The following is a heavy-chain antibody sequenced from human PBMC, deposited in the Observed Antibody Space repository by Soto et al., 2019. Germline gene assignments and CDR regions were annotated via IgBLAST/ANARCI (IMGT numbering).Heavy chain of an antibody. J-gene: IGHJ4*02. Sequence: EVQLVESGGGLVQPGRSLRLSCAASGFTFDDYAMHWVRRVPGKGLEWVSSISWNSNIIGYADSVKGRFTISRDNAKNSMYLQMNSLRPEDTALYYGAKGGSDGFCSGGRCYFDYWGQGTLVTVSS. CDR3: AKGGSDGFCSGGRCYFDY. D-gene: IGHD2-15*01. V-gene: IGHV3-9*01. CDR2: ISWNSNII. CDR1: GFTFDDYA.